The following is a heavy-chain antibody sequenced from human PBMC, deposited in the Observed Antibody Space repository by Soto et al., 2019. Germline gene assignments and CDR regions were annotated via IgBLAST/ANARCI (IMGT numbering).Heavy chain of an antibody. D-gene: IGHD3-22*01. CDR2: IDPSDSYT. J-gene: IGHJ3*02. V-gene: IGHV5-10-1*01. Sequence: GESLKIACKGPGYSFTSYWISWVRQMPGKGLEWMGRIDPSDSYTNYSPSFQGHVTISADKSISTAYLQWSSLKASDTAMYYCARHPSGYYYDSSGTNDAFDIWGQGTMVTVS. CDR3: ARHPSGYYYDSSGTNDAFDI. CDR1: GYSFTSYW.